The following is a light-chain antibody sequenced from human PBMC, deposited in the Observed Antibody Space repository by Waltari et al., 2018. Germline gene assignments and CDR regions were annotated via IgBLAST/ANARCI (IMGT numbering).Light chain of an antibody. CDR1: SSDDGGYNY. J-gene: IGLJ3*02. V-gene: IGLV2-8*01. Sequence: SALTQPPSASGSPGQSATISCTGTSSDDGGYNYVYWYQQHPGKAPNLIIYEVSKPPSGVPDRFSGSKSGNTASLTVSGLQAEDEADYYCSSYAGNDNFELFGRGTKLTLL. CDR3: SSYAGNDNFEL. CDR2: EVS.